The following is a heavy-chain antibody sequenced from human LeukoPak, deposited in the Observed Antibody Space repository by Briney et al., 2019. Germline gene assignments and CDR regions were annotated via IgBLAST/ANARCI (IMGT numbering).Heavy chain of an antibody. J-gene: IGHJ4*02. D-gene: IGHD3-10*01. CDR3: AKLATPMVRGVMNY. CDR2: ISGSGGST. Sequence: GGSLRLSCAASGFTFNSYAMSWVRQAPGQGLEWVSAISGSGGSTYYADSVKGRFTISRDNSKNTLYLQMNSLRAEDTAVYYCAKLATPMVRGVMNYWGQGTLVTVSS. CDR1: GFTFNSYA. V-gene: IGHV3-23*01.